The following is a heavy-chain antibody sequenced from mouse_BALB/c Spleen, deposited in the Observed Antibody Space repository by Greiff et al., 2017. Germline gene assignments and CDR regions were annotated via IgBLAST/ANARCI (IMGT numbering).Heavy chain of an antibody. CDR3: ARHYGSSYNAMDY. V-gene: IGHV5-9-4*01. CDR2: ISSGGSYT. CDR1: GFTFSSYA. Sequence: EVKVVESGGGLVKPGGSLKLSCAASGFTFSSYAMSWVRQSPEKRLEWVAEISSGGSYTYYPDTVTGRFTISRDNAKNTLYLEMSSLRSEDTAMYYCARHYGSSYNAMDYWGQGTSVTVSS. J-gene: IGHJ4*01. D-gene: IGHD1-1*01.